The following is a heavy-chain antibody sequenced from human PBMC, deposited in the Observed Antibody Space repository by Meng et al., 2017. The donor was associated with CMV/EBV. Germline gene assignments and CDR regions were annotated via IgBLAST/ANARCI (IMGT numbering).Heavy chain of an antibody. D-gene: IGHD6-19*01. J-gene: IGHJ4*02. CDR3: VRSSGWSLFDY. Sequence: QVRLVQSGAEMKKPGASVKVSCTTSGFTLSDYYIHWVRQAPGQGLEWMGWVNSNNDATNYARKYQGRVSMTRDTSISTAHMELSRLMSDDTAVYYCVRSSGWSLFDYWGQGTLVTVSS. V-gene: IGHV1-2*02. CDR2: VNSNNDAT. CDR1: GFTLSDYY.